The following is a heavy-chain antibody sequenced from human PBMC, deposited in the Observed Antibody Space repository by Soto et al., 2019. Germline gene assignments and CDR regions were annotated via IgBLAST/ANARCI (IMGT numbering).Heavy chain of an antibody. Sequence: QVQLVQSGAEMKKPGSSVKVSCQSSGGTFNTYAMNWVRQAPGQGPEWMGDISPMFGAANYAPKFQGRVTITADETTGTSYMQLSSLTSEDTALCFCAREDQVHTPAFVYWGQGTLVTVSS. D-gene: IGHD2-2*01. CDR2: ISPMFGAA. J-gene: IGHJ4*02. CDR1: GGTFNTYA. CDR3: AREDQVHTPAFVY. V-gene: IGHV1-69*19.